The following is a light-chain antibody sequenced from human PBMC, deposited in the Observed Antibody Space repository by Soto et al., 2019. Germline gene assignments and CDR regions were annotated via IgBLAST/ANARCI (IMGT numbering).Light chain of an antibody. CDR1: QSVSSSH. CDR3: QQYGDSPMYT. V-gene: IGKV3-20*01. CDR2: GAS. Sequence: EIVLTQSPGTLSSSPGERATLSCRASQSVSSSHLAWYQQKPGQAPMLLIYGASSRATGIPDRFSGSGSGTDFNLTISSLEPEDFAVYFCQQYGDSPMYTFGQGTKLEI. J-gene: IGKJ2*01.